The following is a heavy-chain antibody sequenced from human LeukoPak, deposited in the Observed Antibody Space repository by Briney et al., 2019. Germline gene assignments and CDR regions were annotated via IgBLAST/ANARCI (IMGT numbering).Heavy chain of an antibody. V-gene: IGHV3-15*01. CDR1: GFTKFTFSNAW. D-gene: IGHD3-10*01. CDR3: TTVRMIILRGVRVPIDY. J-gene: IGHJ4*02. Sequence: GGSLRLSCAASGFTKFTFSNAWMSWVRQAPGEGLEWVGRIKSKADGGTTDYAAPVKGRFTISRDDSKNTVYLQMNSLKTEDTAVYYCTTVRMIILRGVRVPIDYWGQGTVVAVSS. CDR2: IKSKADGGTT.